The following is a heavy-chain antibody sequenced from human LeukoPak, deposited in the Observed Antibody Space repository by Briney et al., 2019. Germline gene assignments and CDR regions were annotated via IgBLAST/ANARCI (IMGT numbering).Heavy chain of an antibody. CDR1: GFTFSSYG. V-gene: IGHV3-30*18. D-gene: IGHD3-22*01. CDR2: ISYDGSNK. J-gene: IGHJ3*02. CDR3: AKVTMIVVVITLDAFDI. Sequence: PGGSLRLSCAASGFTFSSYGMHWVRQAPGKGLEWVAVISYDGSNKYYADSVKGRFTISRDNSKNTLYLQMNSLRAEDTAVYYCAKVTMIVVVITLDAFDIWGQGTMVAVSS.